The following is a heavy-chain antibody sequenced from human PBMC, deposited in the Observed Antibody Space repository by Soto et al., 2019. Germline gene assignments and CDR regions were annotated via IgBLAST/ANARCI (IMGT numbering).Heavy chain of an antibody. J-gene: IGHJ4*02. Sequence: QVQLVQSGAEVRKPGASVKVSCKASGYTFTSYAVSWVQQAPGQGLEWMGWISPYSGNTNYGQKVQGRVSLTTDTSTSTAYLELRNLRSDDTAVYYCARDTSQKIGYGLYDYWGQGTQVTVSS. CDR1: GYTFTSYA. CDR3: ARDTSQKIGYGLYDY. V-gene: IGHV1-18*01. CDR2: ISPYSGNT. D-gene: IGHD2-2*01.